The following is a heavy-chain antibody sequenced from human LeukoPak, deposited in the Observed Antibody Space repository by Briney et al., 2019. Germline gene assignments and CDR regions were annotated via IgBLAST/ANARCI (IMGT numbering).Heavy chain of an antibody. Sequence: SQTLSLTCAISGDSVSSNSAAWNWIRQSPSRGLEWLGRTYYRSKWYNDYAVSVKSRITINPDTSKNQFSLKLSSVTAADTAVYYCARHVPAAFGEWGRNWFDPWGQGTLVTVSS. CDR1: GDSVSSNSAA. CDR2: TYYRSKWYN. D-gene: IGHD3-10*01. CDR3: ARHVPAAFGEWGRNWFDP. J-gene: IGHJ5*02. V-gene: IGHV6-1*01.